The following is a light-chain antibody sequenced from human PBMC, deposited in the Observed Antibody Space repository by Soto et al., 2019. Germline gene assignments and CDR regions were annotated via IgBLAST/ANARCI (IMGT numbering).Light chain of an antibody. Sequence: ETVLTQSPATLSLSPGERATLSCRASQSVSIYLAWYQQKPGQAPRLLIYDASNSATGVPPRFSGSGSWTDFTSTISSLEPEDLAVDCCQQRFAWQPCTCGRGKPLEI. CDR2: DAS. CDR1: QSVSIY. CDR3: QQRFAWQPCT. V-gene: IGKV3-11*01. J-gene: IGKJ5*01.